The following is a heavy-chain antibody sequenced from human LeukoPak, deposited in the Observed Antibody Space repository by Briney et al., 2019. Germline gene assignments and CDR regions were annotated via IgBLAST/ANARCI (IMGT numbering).Heavy chain of an antibody. Sequence: GGSLRLSCAASGFTFSSYGMHWVRQAPGKGLEWVAVISYDGSNKYYADSVKGRFTISRDNSKNTLYLQMNSLRAEDTAVYYCAKDTNMVSWGQGTLVTVSS. CDR1: GFTFSSYG. V-gene: IGHV3-30*18. CDR3: AKDTNMVS. CDR2: ISYDGSNK. D-gene: IGHD3-10*01. J-gene: IGHJ4*02.